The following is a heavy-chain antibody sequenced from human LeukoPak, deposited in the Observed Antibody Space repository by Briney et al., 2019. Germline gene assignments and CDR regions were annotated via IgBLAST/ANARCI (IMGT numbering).Heavy chain of an antibody. V-gene: IGHV1-46*01. CDR1: GGTFSSYA. Sequence: ASVKVSCKASGGTFSSYAISWVRQAPGQGLEWMGGIIPSGGSTSYAQKFQGRVTMTRDTSTSTVYMELSSLRSEDTAVYYCARWWDDGSGYSYLYGMDVWGQGTTVTVSS. CDR3: ARWWDDGSGYSYLYGMDV. J-gene: IGHJ6*02. D-gene: IGHD3-22*01. CDR2: IIPSGGST.